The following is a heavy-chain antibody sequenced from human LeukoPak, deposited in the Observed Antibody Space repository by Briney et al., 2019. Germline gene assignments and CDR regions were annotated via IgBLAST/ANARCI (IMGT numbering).Heavy chain of an antibody. CDR1: GFTFRSYA. J-gene: IGHJ4*02. V-gene: IGHV3-23*01. Sequence: PGGSLRLSCAASGFTFRSYAMSWVRQAPGKGLEWVSGISGSGGSTYYADSVKGRFTISRDNSKNTLYLQMNSLRAEDTAVYYCARTYNWNYGGSYDYWGQGTLVTVSS. CDR2: ISGSGGST. CDR3: ARTYNWNYGGSYDY. D-gene: IGHD1-7*01.